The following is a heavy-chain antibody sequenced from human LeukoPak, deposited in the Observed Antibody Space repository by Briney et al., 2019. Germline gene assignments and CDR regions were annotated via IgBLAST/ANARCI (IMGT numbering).Heavy chain of an antibody. D-gene: IGHD1-26*01. CDR2: IRYDESDK. V-gene: IGHV3-30*02. J-gene: IGHJ4*02. CDR3: GNGGNYFTLLDY. Sequence: PGGSLRLSCAASGFTFSSSGMHWIRQAPGKGLEWVAFIRYDESDKYYADSVRGRFTISRDNSKNTLFLQMNSLRPEDTAVYHCGNGGNYFTLLDYWGQGTPVTVSS. CDR1: GFTFSSSG.